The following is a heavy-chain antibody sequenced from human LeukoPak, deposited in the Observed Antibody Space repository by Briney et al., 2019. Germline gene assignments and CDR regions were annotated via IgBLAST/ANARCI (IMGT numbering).Heavy chain of an antibody. CDR2: IYISGVT. J-gene: IGHJ4*02. CDR1: GGSLDIYY. V-gene: IGHV4-4*07. CDR3: ARVTGYMTEDYFDY. D-gene: IGHD6-13*01. Sequence: PSETLSLTCTVSGGSLDIYYWSWIRQPAGKGLEWIGHIYISGVTNYNPSLKSRVTMSVDTSKNQFSLRLSSVTAADTAVYYCARVTGYMTEDYFDYWGQGTLITVSS.